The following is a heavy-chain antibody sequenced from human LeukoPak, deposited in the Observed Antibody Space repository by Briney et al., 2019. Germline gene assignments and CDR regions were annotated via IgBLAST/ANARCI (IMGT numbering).Heavy chain of an antibody. CDR2: ISSSSSTI. D-gene: IGHD2-2*01. J-gene: IGHJ3*02. V-gene: IGHV3-48*01. Sequence: GGSLRLSCAASGFTFSSYSMNWVRQAPGKGLEWVSYISSSSSTIYYADSVKGRFTISRDNAKNSLYLQMNSLRAEDTAVYYCAREGGSNVVPAAPGGAFDIWGQGTMVTVSS. CDR3: AREGGSNVVPAAPGGAFDI. CDR1: GFTFSSYS.